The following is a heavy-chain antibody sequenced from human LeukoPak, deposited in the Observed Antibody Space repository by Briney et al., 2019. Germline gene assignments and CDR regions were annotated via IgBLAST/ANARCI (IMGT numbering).Heavy chain of an antibody. D-gene: IGHD6-13*01. CDR2: SRNKANSYTT. CDR3: TRVYSSDWSGSYFDY. CDR1: GFNFVAYW. J-gene: IGHJ4*02. V-gene: IGHV3-72*01. Sequence: GGSLRLSCTTSGFNFVAYWMGWVRQAPGKGLEWVGRSRNKANSYTTQYAASVKGRFTISRDDSKSSLYLQMNSLKTEDTSVYYCTRVYSSDWSGSYFDYWGQGTPVTVSS.